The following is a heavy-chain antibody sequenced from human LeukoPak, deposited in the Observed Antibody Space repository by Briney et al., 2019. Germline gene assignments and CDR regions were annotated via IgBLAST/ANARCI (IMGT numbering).Heavy chain of an antibody. CDR2: ISGSGGST. J-gene: IGHJ1*01. CDR1: GFTFSSYA. Sequence: GGSLRLSCAASGFTFSSYAMSWVRQAPEKLLEWVSAISGSGGSTYYADSVKGRFTISRDNSKNTLYLQMNSLGAEDTAVYYCAKPRIAAAGTPEYFQHWGQGTLVTVSS. V-gene: IGHV3-23*01. CDR3: AKPRIAAAGTPEYFQH. D-gene: IGHD6-13*01.